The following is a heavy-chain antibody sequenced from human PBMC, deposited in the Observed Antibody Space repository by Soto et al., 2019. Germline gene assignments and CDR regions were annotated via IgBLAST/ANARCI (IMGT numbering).Heavy chain of an antibody. J-gene: IGHJ6*02. D-gene: IGHD3-3*01. V-gene: IGHV3-23*01. CDR1: VFTFSSYA. CDR2: ISGSGGST. Sequence: GGSLRLSCAASVFTFSSYAMSWVRQAPGKGLEWVSAISGSGGSTYYADSVKGRFTISRDNSKNTLYLQMNSLKTEDTAVYYCTTLSITIFGVVLMDVWGQGTTVTVSS. CDR3: TTLSITIFGVVLMDV.